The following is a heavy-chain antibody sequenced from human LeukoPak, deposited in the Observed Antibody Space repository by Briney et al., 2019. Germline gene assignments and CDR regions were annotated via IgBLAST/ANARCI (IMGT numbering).Heavy chain of an antibody. D-gene: IGHD6-13*01. CDR3: ARAVMAAAGIRY. Sequence: ASVKVSRNASGYTFTSYSMHWARQAPAQRLESMGWINAGNGNTKYSQKFQGRVTITRDTSASTAYMELSSLRSEDTAVYYCARAVMAAAGIRYWGQGTLVTVSS. V-gene: IGHV1-3*01. CDR2: INAGNGNT. J-gene: IGHJ4*02. CDR1: GYTFTSYS.